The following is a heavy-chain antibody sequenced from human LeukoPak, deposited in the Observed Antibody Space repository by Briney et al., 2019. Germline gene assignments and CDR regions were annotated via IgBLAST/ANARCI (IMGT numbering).Heavy chain of an antibody. CDR1: GYTFTSYY. D-gene: IGHD6-19*01. CDR3: ARDWRGCDY. J-gene: IGHJ4*02. V-gene: IGHV1-46*01. Sequence: ASVKVSCTASGYTFTSYYMHWVRQAPGQGLEWMGIINPSGGSTSYAQKFQGRVTMTRDMSTSTVYMGLSSLRSEDTAVYYCARDWRGCDYWGQGTLVTVSS. CDR2: INPSGGST.